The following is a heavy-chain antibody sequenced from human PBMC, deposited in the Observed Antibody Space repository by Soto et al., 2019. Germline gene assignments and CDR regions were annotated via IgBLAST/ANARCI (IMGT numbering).Heavy chain of an antibody. Sequence: EVQLVESGGGLIQPGGSLRLSXAXSGXXXSSKYMTXXRXAXGKGLEWVSVIYGGGTTYYADSVKGRFTISRDNSKNTLFLQVNSLRVEDTXXXYXXXXXXXPGFDFWGQGTLVTVSS. CDR3: XXXXXXPGFDF. V-gene: IGHV3-53*01. CDR2: IYGGGTT. CDR1: GXXXSSKY. J-gene: IGHJ4*02.